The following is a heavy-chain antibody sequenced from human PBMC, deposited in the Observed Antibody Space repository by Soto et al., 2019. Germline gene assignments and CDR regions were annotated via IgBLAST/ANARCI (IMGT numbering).Heavy chain of an antibody. V-gene: IGHV1-3*01. J-gene: IGHJ4*02. CDR2: INAGNGNT. D-gene: IGHD1-20*01. CDR3: ASITGYATSLDY. CDR1: GYTLTSYA. Sequence: QVQLVQSGAEVQKPGASVKVSCKASGYTLTSYAMHWVRQAPGQRLERMGRINAGNGNTKYSPKFQGRVTITRDTSASTAYMELSSLRAEDTAVYYCASITGYATSLDYCRQGTLVTVSS.